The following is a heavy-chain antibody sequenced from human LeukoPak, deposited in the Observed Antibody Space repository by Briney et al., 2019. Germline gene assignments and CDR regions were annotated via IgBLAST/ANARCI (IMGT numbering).Heavy chain of an antibody. V-gene: IGHV3-23*01. CDR3: AKNGVPDHI. Sequence: GGSLRLSCAASGFTFSTYAMCWVRQAPGKGLEWVSAISGSGGGTYYADSVKGRFTISRDNSKNTLYLQMNSLRAEDTAVYYCAKNGVPDHIWGQGTLVTVSS. D-gene: IGHD4-17*01. CDR2: ISGSGGGT. CDR1: GFTFSTYA. J-gene: IGHJ4*02.